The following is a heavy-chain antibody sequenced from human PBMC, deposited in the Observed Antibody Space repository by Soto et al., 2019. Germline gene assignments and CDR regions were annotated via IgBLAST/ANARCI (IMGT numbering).Heavy chain of an antibody. Sequence: QVQLQESGPGLVKPSETLSLTCTVSGGSISSYYWSWIRQPPGKGLEWIGYIYYSGSTNYNPSLTSRGTISVDPSQHPCAPKLSSVTAADTAVYYCARGGAYCGGDCYIPFDYWGQGTLVTVSS. D-gene: IGHD2-21*02. J-gene: IGHJ4*02. CDR1: GGSISSYY. CDR3: ARGGAYCGGDCYIPFDY. CDR2: IYYSGST. V-gene: IGHV4-59*01.